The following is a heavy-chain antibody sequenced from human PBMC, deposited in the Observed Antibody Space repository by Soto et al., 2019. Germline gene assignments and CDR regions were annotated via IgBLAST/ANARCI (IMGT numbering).Heavy chain of an antibody. Sequence: GGSLRLSCAASGFTFSSYAMSWVRQAPGKGLEWVSAISGSGGSTYYADSVKGRFTISRDNSKNTLYLQMNSLRAEDTAVYYCAKDGNWNYRHYYYYYMDVWGKGTTVTVSS. V-gene: IGHV3-23*01. CDR1: GFTFSSYA. J-gene: IGHJ6*03. CDR2: ISGSGGST. D-gene: IGHD1-7*01. CDR3: AKDGNWNYRHYYYYYMDV.